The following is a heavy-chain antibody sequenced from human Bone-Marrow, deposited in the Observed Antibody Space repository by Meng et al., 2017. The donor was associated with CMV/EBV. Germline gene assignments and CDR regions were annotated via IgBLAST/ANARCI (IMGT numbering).Heavy chain of an antibody. D-gene: IGHD2-2*02. J-gene: IGHJ6*02. CDR2: IIPIFGTA. Sequence: SVKVSCKASGGTFSSYAISWVRQAPGQGLEWMGGIIPIFGTANYAQKFQGRVTITTDESTSTAYMELSSLRSEDTAVYYCARHIVVVPAAIQATTGAYYYYGMDVWGQGTTVTVSS. CDR3: ARHIVVVPAAIQATTGAYYYYGMDV. V-gene: IGHV1-69*05. CDR1: GGTFSSYA.